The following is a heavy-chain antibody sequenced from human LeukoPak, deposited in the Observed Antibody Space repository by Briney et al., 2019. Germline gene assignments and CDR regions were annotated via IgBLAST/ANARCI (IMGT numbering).Heavy chain of an antibody. Sequence: SVKVSCKAFGGTFSNYAISWVRQAPGQGLEWMGRIIPIFGTANYAQKFQGRVAITTDESTSTTYMELSSLRSEDTAVYYCARGDGYGYNWFDSWGQGTLVTVSS. V-gene: IGHV1-69*05. CDR3: ARGDGYGYNWFDS. CDR1: GGTFSNYA. J-gene: IGHJ5*01. CDR2: IIPIFGTA. D-gene: IGHD5-24*01.